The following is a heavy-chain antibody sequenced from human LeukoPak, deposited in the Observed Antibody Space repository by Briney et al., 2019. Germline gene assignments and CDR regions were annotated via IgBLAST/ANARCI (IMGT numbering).Heavy chain of an antibody. V-gene: IGHV1-46*01. J-gene: IGHJ4*02. CDR3: ATGAVPAASGY. CDR1: GYTFTGYY. D-gene: IGHD2-2*01. Sequence: ASVQVYCQASGYTFTGYYMNWERKAPGQGLAGTGIINPNRGSTSNAKQIQGRVTMTRDTSTSTVYMELSSLRSEDTAVYYCATGAVPAASGYWGQGTLVTVSS. CDR2: INPNRGST.